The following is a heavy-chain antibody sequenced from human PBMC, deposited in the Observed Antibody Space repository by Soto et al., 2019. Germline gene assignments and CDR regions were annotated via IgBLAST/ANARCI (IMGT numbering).Heavy chain of an antibody. CDR3: GRGVLYSSSWRTNWFDP. CDR2: ISAYNGNT. J-gene: IGHJ5*02. V-gene: IGHV1-18*01. Sequence: ASVKVSCKASGYTFTSYGISWVRQAPGQGLEWMGWISAYNGNTNYAQKLQGRVTMTTDTSTSTAYMELRSLRSDDTAVYYCGRGVLYSSSWRTNWFDPWGQGTLVTVSS. CDR1: GYTFTSYG. D-gene: IGHD6-13*01.